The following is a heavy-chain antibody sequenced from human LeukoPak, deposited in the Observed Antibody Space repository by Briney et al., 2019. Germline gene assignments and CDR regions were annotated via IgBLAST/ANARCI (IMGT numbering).Heavy chain of an antibody. CDR1: GGSISSYY. CDR2: IYYSGST. V-gene: IGHV4-59*01. D-gene: IGHD3-10*01. J-gene: IGHJ3*02. CDR3: ARPMVRGVFAAFDI. Sequence: PSETLSLTCTVSGGSISSYYWSWIRQPPGKGLEWIGYIYYSGSTNYNPSLKSRVTISVDTSKNQFSLKLSSVTAAHTAVYYCARPMVRGVFAAFDIWGQGTMVTVSS.